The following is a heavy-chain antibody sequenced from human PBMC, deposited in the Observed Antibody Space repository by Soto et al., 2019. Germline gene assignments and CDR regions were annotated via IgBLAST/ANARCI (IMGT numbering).Heavy chain of an antibody. CDR1: GLTSSSYG. CDR3: ARVPISWYLYYCMDV. J-gene: IGHJ6*02. V-gene: IGHV3-33*01. Sequence: GRSLRLSCASSGLTSSSYGMPWVRQAPGKGLEWVAVIWYDGSNKYYADSVKGRFTISRDNSKNTLYLQMNSLRAEDTAVYYCARVPISWYLYYCMDVSGQGTTVTVSS. CDR2: IWYDGSNK. D-gene: IGHD6-13*01.